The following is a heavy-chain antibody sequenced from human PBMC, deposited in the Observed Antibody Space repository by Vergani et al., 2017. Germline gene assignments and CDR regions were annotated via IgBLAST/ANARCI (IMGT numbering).Heavy chain of an antibody. J-gene: IGHJ6*02. D-gene: IGHD2-2*01. CDR1: GFTFSSYS. V-gene: IGHV3-21*01. Sequence: EVQLVESGGGLVKPGGSLRLSCAASGFTFSSYSMNWVRQAPGKGLEWVSSISSSSSYIYYADSVKGRFTISSDNAKNSLYLQMNSLRAEDTAVYYCARDCSSTSCSDYYYYYGMDVWGQGTTVTVSS. CDR2: ISSSSSYI. CDR3: ARDCSSTSCSDYYYYYGMDV.